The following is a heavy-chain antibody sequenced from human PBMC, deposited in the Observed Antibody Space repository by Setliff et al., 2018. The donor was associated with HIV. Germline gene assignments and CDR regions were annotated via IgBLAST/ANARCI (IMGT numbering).Heavy chain of an antibody. CDR2: INPNNSST. CDR3: ARGSDSGSYSYYYGMDV. Sequence: GASVKVSCKASGYTATSYYMHWVRQAPGQGLEWMGIINPNNSSTAYPQKFQGRVTMTWDTSTTTVYMELRSLRSEDTAVYYCARGSDSGSYSYYYGMDVWGQGTTVTVSS. J-gene: IGHJ6*02. D-gene: IGHD3-16*01. V-gene: IGHV1-46*01. CDR1: GYTATSYY.